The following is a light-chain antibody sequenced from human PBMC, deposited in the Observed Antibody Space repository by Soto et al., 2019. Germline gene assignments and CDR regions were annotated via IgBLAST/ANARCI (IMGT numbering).Light chain of an antibody. Sequence: DIQMTQSPSPLSASVGDRVTLTCRASQDISQYLAWYQRRPGKVPKLLIYYASTLQSGVPSRFSGSGSGTEFTLTISSLQPEDFATYSCQQNYSATWTFGQGTKVDIK. CDR1: QDISQY. CDR3: QQNYSATWT. CDR2: YAS. J-gene: IGKJ1*01. V-gene: IGKV1-27*01.